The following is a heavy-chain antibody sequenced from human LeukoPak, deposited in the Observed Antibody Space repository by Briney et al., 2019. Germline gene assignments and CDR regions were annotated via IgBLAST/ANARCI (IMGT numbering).Heavy chain of an antibody. CDR1: GYSISSGYY. CDR3: ARDFSITMVRGALDY. Sequence: PSETLSLTCAVSGYSISSGYYWGWIRQPPGKGLEWIGSIYHSGSTYYNPSLKSRATISVDTSKNQFSLKLSSVTAADTAVYYCARDFSITMVRGALDYWGQGTLVTVSS. J-gene: IGHJ4*02. D-gene: IGHD3-10*01. V-gene: IGHV4-38-2*02. CDR2: IYHSGST.